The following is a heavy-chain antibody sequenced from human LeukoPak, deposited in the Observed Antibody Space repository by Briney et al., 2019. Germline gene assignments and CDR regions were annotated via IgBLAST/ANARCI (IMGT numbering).Heavy chain of an antibody. CDR1: GGSISSYY. CDR3: ARRSPPRIAAAGSSFDY. D-gene: IGHD6-13*01. V-gene: IGHV4-59*08. J-gene: IGHJ4*02. CDR2: IYYSGST. Sequence: SETLSLTCTVSGGSISSYYWSWIRQPPGKGLEWIGYIYYSGSTNYNPSLKSRVTISVDTSKNQFSLKLSSVTAADTAVYYCARRSPPRIAAAGSSFDYWGQGTLVTVSS.